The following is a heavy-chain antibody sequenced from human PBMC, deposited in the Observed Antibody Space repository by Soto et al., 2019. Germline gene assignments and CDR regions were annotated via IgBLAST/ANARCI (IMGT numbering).Heavy chain of an antibody. CDR1: GYSFANYW. CDR2: IYPRDSDI. Sequence: GESLKISCKGSGYSFANYWIGWVRQVPGKGLEWMGIIYPRDSDIVYSPSFQGQVTISADKSISTAYLQWSSLKASDTAMYYCARQASTIFGVVKDYYYYYGMDVRGQGTTVTVSS. CDR3: ARQASTIFGVVKDYYYYYGMDV. V-gene: IGHV5-51*01. J-gene: IGHJ6*02. D-gene: IGHD3-3*01.